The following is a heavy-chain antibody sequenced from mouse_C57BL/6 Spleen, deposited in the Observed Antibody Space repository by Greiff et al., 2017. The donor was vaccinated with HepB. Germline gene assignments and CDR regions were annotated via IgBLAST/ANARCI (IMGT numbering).Heavy chain of an antibody. Sequence: QVQLQQSGAELVRPGASVTLSCKASGYTFTDYEMHWVKQTPVHGLEWIGAIDPETGGTAYNQKFKGKAILTADKSSSTAYMELRSLTSEDSAVYYCTRLTAQATYYWGQGTTLTVSS. V-gene: IGHV1-15*01. J-gene: IGHJ2*01. D-gene: IGHD3-2*02. CDR3: TRLTAQATYY. CDR2: IDPETGGT. CDR1: GYTFTDYE.